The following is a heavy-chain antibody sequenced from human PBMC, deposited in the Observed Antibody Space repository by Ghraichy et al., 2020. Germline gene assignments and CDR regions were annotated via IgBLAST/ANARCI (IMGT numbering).Heavy chain of an antibody. D-gene: IGHD7-27*01. J-gene: IGHJ4*02. Sequence: ASEKVSCKASGYTFTSYDINWVRQATGQGLEWMGWMNPNSANTGYAQKFQGRVTMTRTTSISTAYMELSSLRSEDTAVYYCVRTPPNWGFDYWGQGTLVTVSS. CDR3: VRTPPNWGFDY. V-gene: IGHV1-8*01. CDR1: GYTFTSYD. CDR2: MNPNSANT.